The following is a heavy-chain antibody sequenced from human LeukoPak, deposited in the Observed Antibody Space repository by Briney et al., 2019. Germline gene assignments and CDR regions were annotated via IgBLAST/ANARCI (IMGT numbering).Heavy chain of an antibody. D-gene: IGHD6-6*01. V-gene: IGHV3-48*01. CDR2: ISSSSSTI. CDR3: ARDLLPIAARPRMDAFDI. J-gene: IGHJ3*02. Sequence: GGSLRLSCAASGFTFSSYWMSWVRQAPGKGLEWVSYISSSSSTIYYADSVKGRFTISRDNAKNSLYLQMNSLRAEDTAVYYCARDLLPIAARPRMDAFDIWGQGTMVTVSS. CDR1: GFTFSSYW.